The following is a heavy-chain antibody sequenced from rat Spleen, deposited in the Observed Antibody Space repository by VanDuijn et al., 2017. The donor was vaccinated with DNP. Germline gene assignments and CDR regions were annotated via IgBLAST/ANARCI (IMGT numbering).Heavy chain of an antibody. D-gene: IGHD1-9*01. V-gene: IGHV5-7*01. Sequence: EVQLVESGGGLVQPGRSLKLSCAASGFTFSDYNMAWVRQAPKKGLEWVATILYDGSSTYYRDSVKGRFTISRDIATNTLYLQMNRLRSEDTATYYCVRSTTGIRGYYFDYWGQGVTVTVSS. CDR2: ILYDGSST. J-gene: IGHJ2*01. CDR1: GFTFSDYN. CDR3: VRSTTGIRGYYFDY.